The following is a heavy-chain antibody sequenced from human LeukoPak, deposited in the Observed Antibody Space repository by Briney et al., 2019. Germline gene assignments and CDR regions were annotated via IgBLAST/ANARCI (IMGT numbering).Heavy chain of an antibody. CDR1: GYSISSGYY. Sequence: SETLSLTCTVSGYSISSGYYWGWIRQPPGKGLEWIGTIYHSGSTYYNPSLKSRITISVDTSKNQFSLKLSSVTAADTAVYYCARGCIAAAGRVGWFDPWGQGTLVTVSS. D-gene: IGHD6-13*01. CDR3: ARGCIAAAGRVGWFDP. CDR2: IYHSGST. V-gene: IGHV4-38-2*02. J-gene: IGHJ5*02.